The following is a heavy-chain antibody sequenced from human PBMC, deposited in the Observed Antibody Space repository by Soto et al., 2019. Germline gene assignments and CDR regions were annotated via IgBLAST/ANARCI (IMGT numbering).Heavy chain of an antibody. CDR3: AYGDYPYYAGMDV. CDR2: ISAYNGNT. Sequence: QVQLVQSGAEVKKPGASVKVSCKASGYTFTSYGISWVRQAPGQGLGWMGWISAYNGNTNYAQKLQVRATMTTDTATSKAYMELRSLRSDDTAVYYCAYGDYPYYAGMDVWGQGTTVTVSS. D-gene: IGHD4-17*01. CDR1: GYTFTSYG. V-gene: IGHV1-18*01. J-gene: IGHJ6*02.